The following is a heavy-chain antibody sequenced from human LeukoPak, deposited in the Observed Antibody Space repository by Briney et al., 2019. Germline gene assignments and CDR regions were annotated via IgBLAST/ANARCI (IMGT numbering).Heavy chain of an antibody. CDR3: AKDLVVVTDHHDI. CDR2: ISGSGGST. V-gene: IGHV3-23*01. D-gene: IGHD2-21*02. Sequence: PGGSLRLSCAASGFTVSSNYMSWVRQAPGKGLEWVSAISGSGGSTYYADSVKGRFTISRDNSKNTLYLQMNSLRAEDTAVYYCAKDLVVVTDHHDIWGQGTMVTVSS. J-gene: IGHJ3*02. CDR1: GFTVSSNY.